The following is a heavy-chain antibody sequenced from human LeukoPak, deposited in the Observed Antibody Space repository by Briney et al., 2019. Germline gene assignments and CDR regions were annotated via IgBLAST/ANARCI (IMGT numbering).Heavy chain of an antibody. Sequence: GGSLRLSCAASGFSFSNAWMSWVRQAPGKGLEWVGRIKSKTDGGTTDYAAPVKGRFTISRDDSQNTLYLQMNSLKTEDTALYYCTTRVRYCGGDCYPLDYWGQGTLVTVSS. CDR2: IKSKTDGGTT. CDR3: TTRVRYCGGDCYPLDY. CDR1: GFSFSNAW. J-gene: IGHJ4*02. V-gene: IGHV3-15*01. D-gene: IGHD2-21*02.